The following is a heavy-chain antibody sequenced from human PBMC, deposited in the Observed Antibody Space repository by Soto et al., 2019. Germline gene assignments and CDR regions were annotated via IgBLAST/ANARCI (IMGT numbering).Heavy chain of an antibody. V-gene: IGHV1-46*01. D-gene: IGHD3-10*01. CDR3: ARNPYYYGSGSYYPSPHFDY. Sequence: ASVKVSCKASGYTFTSYYRHWVRQAPGQGFEWMGIINPSGGSTSYAQKFQGRVTMTRDTSTSTVYMELSSLRSEDTAVYYCARNPYYYGSGSYYPSPHFDYWGQGTLVTVSS. J-gene: IGHJ4*02. CDR2: INPSGGST. CDR1: GYTFTSYY.